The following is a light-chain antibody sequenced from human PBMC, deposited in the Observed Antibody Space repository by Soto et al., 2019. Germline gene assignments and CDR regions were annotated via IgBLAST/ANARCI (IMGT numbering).Light chain of an antibody. CDR2: GAS. CDR3: QKSSSIPYT. V-gene: IGKV1-39*01. J-gene: IGKJ2*01. CDR1: QTISTY. Sequence: DIQMTQSPSSLSASVGDRVTITCRASQTISTYLNWYQQIPGKAPKLLIYGASNLQNGVPSRFIGSGSGTDFTLTISSLQPEDFATYYCQKSSSIPYTFGQGTKLAIK.